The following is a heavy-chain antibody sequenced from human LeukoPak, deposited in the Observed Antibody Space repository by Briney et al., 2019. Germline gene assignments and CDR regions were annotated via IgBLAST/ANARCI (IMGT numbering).Heavy chain of an antibody. Sequence: PGGSLRLSCAASGFTFSSSWMTWVRQAPGKGLEWVANINQDESEKYYVDSVRGRFTISRDNARNSLYLQMHSLRAEDTAVFYCTGHYGMNVWGQGTTVTVSS. CDR3: TGHYGMNV. J-gene: IGHJ6*02. CDR2: INQDESEK. CDR1: GFTFSSSW. V-gene: IGHV3-7*01.